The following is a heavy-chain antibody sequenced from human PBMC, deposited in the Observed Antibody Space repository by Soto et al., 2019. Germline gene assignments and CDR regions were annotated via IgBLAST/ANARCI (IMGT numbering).Heavy chain of an antibody. Sequence: SETLSLTCAVSGYSISSGYYWGWIRQPPGKGLEWIGSMFHSGSTYYNPSLKSRVTISVDTSKNQFSLKLSSVTAADTAVYYCARGHIVVVPTVGWFDTWGHGTLVTVSS. CDR3: ARGHIVVVPTVGWFDT. CDR2: MFHSGST. J-gene: IGHJ5*01. CDR1: GYSISSGYY. D-gene: IGHD2-2*01. V-gene: IGHV4-38-2*01.